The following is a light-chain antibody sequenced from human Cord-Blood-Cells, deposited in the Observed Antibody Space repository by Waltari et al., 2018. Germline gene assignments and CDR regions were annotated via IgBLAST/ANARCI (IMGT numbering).Light chain of an antibody. CDR3: CSYAGSSTVV. Sequence: QSALPPPASVSGTPGQSITISCPGTSSHVGSPTLASWYQQHPGKAPKLMIYEVSKRPSGVFNRFSGSKSGNTASLTSAGLQAEDVADYYCCSYAGSSTVVFGTGTKVTVL. J-gene: IGLJ1*01. CDR2: EVS. V-gene: IGLV2-23*02. CDR1: SSHVGSPTL.